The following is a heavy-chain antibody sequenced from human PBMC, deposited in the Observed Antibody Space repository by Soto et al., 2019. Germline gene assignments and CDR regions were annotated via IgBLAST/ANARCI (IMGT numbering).Heavy chain of an antibody. D-gene: IGHD2-15*01. Sequence: QVQLVQSGAEVKKPGSSVKVSCKSSGGTFGSYAISWVRQAPGQGFEWMGGVIPIFGTPHYAQKFHGRVTITADIPTSTAYLELSSLKSADTSVYYCAKIRWTISLQEEDAIWGQGTLVTVSS. CDR3: AKIRWTISLQEEDAI. J-gene: IGHJ4*02. V-gene: IGHV1-69*06. CDR2: VIPIFGTP. CDR1: GGTFGSYA.